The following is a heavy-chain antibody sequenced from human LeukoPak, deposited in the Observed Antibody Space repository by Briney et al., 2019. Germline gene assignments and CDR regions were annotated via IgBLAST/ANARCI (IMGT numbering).Heavy chain of an antibody. CDR2: ISGSGDST. D-gene: IGHD3-10*01. CDR1: GFTFSSYG. J-gene: IGHJ4*02. Sequence: PGGSLRLSCAASGFTFSSYGMSWVRQAPGKGLEWVSAISGSGDSTYYADSVRGRSTISRDNSKNTLYLQMNSLRAEDTALYYCAKSKPYYYGSGSYYKNPFDDWGQGTLVTVSS. CDR3: AKSKPYYYGSGSYYKNPFDD. V-gene: IGHV3-23*01.